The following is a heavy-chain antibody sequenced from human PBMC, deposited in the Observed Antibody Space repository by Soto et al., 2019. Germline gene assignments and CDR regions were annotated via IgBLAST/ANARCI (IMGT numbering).Heavy chain of an antibody. CDR2: IIPILGIA. Sequence: QVQLVQSGAEVKKPGSSVKVSCKASGGTFSSYTISWVRQAPGQGLEWMGRIIPILGIANYAQKFQGRVTITADKSTSTAYMEMSSLRSEDTAVHYCASRYDSSDYWGQGTLVTVSS. V-gene: IGHV1-69*02. D-gene: IGHD3-22*01. CDR1: GGTFSSYT. J-gene: IGHJ4*02. CDR3: ASRYDSSDY.